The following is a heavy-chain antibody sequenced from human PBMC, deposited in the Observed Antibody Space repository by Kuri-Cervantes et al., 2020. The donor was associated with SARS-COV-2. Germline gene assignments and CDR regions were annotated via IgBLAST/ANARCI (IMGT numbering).Heavy chain of an antibody. CDR2: IKPDGSEK. V-gene: IGHV3-7*01. J-gene: IGHJ5*02. CDR1: GFTFRSYW. Sequence: GGSLRLSCAASGFTFRSYWMSWVRQAPGKGLEWVANIKPDGSEKNYVDSVKGRFTISRDNSKNTLYLQMNSLRAEDTAVYYCAKSVPVWQQLPYNWFDPWGQGTLVTVSS. CDR3: AKSVPVWQQLPYNWFDP. D-gene: IGHD6-13*01.